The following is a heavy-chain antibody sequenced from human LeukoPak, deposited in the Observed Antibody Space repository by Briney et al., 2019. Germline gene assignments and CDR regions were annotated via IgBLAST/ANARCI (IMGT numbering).Heavy chain of an antibody. V-gene: IGHV1-18*01. D-gene: IGHD3-3*02. J-gene: IGHJ5*02. CDR2: IDCANGDT. CDR3: TRDKLARDWFDP. CDR1: GYTFTSYD. Sequence: ASVKVSCKASGYTFTSYDINWVRQAPGQGLEWMGWIDCANGDTYYEQRLQGRVTMTIDTSTNMAYMELRSLRSDDTAMYFCTRDKLARDWFDPWGQGTLVTVSS.